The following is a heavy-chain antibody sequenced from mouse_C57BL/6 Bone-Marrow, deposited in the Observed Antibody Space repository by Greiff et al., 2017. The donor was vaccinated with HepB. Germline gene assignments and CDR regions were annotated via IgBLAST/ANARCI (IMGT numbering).Heavy chain of an antibody. Sequence: EVKVVESEGGLVQPGSSMKLSCTASGFTFSDYYMAWVRQVPEKGLEWVANINYDGSSTYYLDSLKSRFIISRDNAKNSLYLQMSSLKSEDTATYYCARIYYSNLDYWGQGTTLTVSS. D-gene: IGHD2-5*01. V-gene: IGHV5-16*01. CDR3: ARIYYSNLDY. CDR2: INYDGSST. J-gene: IGHJ2*01. CDR1: GFTFSDYY.